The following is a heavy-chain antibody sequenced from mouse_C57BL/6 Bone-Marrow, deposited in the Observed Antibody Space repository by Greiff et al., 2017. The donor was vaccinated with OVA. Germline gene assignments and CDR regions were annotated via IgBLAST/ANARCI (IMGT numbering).Heavy chain of an antibody. J-gene: IGHJ4*01. CDR3: TGLLDAMDY. CDR1: GFTFSSYA. Sequence: EVKVEESGEGLVKPGGSLKLSCAASGFTFSSYAMSWVRQTPEKRLEWVAYISSGGDYTYYADTVKGRFTISRDNARNTLYLQMSSLKSEDTAMYCCTGLLDAMDYWGQGTSVTVSS. V-gene: IGHV5-9-1*02. D-gene: IGHD3-1*01. CDR2: ISSGGDYT.